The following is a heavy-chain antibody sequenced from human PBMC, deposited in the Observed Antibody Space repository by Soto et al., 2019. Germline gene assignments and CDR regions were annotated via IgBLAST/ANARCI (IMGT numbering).Heavy chain of an antibody. CDR2: IYYSGST. CDR1: GGSISSGGYY. V-gene: IGHV4-31*03. CDR3: ARERFCTGVDY. D-gene: IGHD3-16*01. J-gene: IGHJ4*02. Sequence: QVQLQESGPGLVKPSQTLSLTCTVSGGSISSGGYYWSWIRQHPGKGLEWIGYIYYSGSTYYNPSLQIRVTISVDTSKNQFSLKLSSVTAAATAVYYCARERFCTGVDYWGQGTLVTVSS.